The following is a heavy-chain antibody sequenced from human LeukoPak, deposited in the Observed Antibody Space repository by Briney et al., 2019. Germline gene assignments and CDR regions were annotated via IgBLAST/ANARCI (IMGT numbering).Heavy chain of an antibody. CDR2: INHSGST. D-gene: IGHD1-1*01. J-gene: IGHJ3*02. CDR3: ARGLMLERRGAFDI. V-gene: IGHV4-34*01. CDR1: GGSFSGYY. Sequence: PSETLSLTCAVYGGSFSGYYWSWIRQPPGKGLEWIGEINHSGSTNYNPSLKSRVTISVDTSKNQFSLKLSSVTAADTAVYYCARGLMLERRGAFDIWGQGTMVTVSS.